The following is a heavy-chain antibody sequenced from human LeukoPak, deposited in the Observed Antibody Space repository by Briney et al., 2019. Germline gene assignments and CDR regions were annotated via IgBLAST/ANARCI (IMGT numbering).Heavy chain of an antibody. CDR2: IIPIFGTA. CDR3: ARGGLRFHGMDL. J-gene: IGHJ6*04. D-gene: IGHD5-12*01. CDR1: GGTFSSYA. V-gene: IGHV1-69*13. Sequence: ASVKVSCKASGGTFSSYAISWVRQAPGQGLEWMGGIIPIFGTANYAQKFQGRVTITADESTSTAYMELSSLRSEDTAVYYCARGGLRFHGMDLWGKGTTVTVSS.